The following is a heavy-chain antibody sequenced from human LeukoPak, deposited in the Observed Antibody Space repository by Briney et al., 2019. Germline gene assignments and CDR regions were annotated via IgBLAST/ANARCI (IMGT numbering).Heavy chain of an antibody. V-gene: IGHV1-8*02. D-gene: IGHD3-22*01. CDR3: ARRSDDYDSSAYYH. CDR1: GGTFSSYA. Sequence: ASVKVSCKASGGTFSSYAIIWVRQAPGQGLGWMGWVNPNSGNTGYAQKFQGRVTMTMDPSISTAYMELSSLRSEDTAVYYCARRSDDYDSSAYYHWGQGTLVTVSS. J-gene: IGHJ4*02. CDR2: VNPNSGNT.